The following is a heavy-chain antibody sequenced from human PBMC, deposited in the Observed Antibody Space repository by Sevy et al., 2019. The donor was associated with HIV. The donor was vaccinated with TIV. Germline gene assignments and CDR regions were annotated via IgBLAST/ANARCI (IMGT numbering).Heavy chain of an antibody. Sequence: GGSLRLSCAASGFTFSSYAMSWVRQAPGKGLEWVSAISGSGGSTYYADSVKGRFTISRDNSKNTLYLQMNSLRAEDTAXYYCAKEVGGYIAAAGTGWYDYYDSSGSGTGAFDIWGQGTMVTVSS. CDR2: ISGSGGST. J-gene: IGHJ3*02. CDR3: AKEVGGYIAAAGTGWYDYYDSSGSGTGAFDI. D-gene: IGHD3-22*01. CDR1: GFTFSSYA. V-gene: IGHV3-23*01.